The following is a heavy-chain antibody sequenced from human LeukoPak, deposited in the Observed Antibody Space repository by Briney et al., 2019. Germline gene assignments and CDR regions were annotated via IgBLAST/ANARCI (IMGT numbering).Heavy chain of an antibody. Sequence: SGGSLRLSCAASGFTVTNAWMNWVRQAPGKGLEWVGLLKSKTDGGTTDYAAPVKGRFTISRDDSKNTLYLQMNSLKTEDTAVYYCTTRHYFGSGTYDFWGQGTLVTVSS. CDR3: TTRHYFGSGTYDF. CDR2: LKSKTDGGTT. J-gene: IGHJ4*02. CDR1: GFTVTNAW. V-gene: IGHV3-15*01. D-gene: IGHD3-10*01.